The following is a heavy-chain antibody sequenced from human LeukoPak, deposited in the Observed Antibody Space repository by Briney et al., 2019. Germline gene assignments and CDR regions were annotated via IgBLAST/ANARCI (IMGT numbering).Heavy chain of an antibody. D-gene: IGHD3-10*01. CDR3: AREGLAAMVRGVIPY. CDR1: GGSVSSGSYY. CDR2: IYYSGST. V-gene: IGHV4-61*01. Sequence: PSETLSLTCTVSGGSVSSGSYYWSWLRQPPGKGLEWIGYIYYSGSTNYNPSLKSRVTISVDTSKNQFSLKLSSVTAADTAVYYCAREGLAAMVRGVIPYWGQGTLVTVSS. J-gene: IGHJ4*02.